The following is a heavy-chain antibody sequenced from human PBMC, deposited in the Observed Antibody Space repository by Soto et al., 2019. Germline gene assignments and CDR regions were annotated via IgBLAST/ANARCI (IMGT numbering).Heavy chain of an antibody. CDR2: ISFSDGGT. CDR3: VKDDRILGRRYFDL. V-gene: IGHV3-23*01. CDR1: GFTFSSYA. Sequence: EEQLLESGGGLIQPGGSLRLACPASGFTFSSYAITWVRQAPGKGLEWVSSISFSDGGTYYADSVKGRLTISRDNSKNTLFLQMNSLRVEDTAVYYCVKDDRILGRRYFDLWGRGTLVTVSS. J-gene: IGHJ2*01. D-gene: IGHD2-15*01.